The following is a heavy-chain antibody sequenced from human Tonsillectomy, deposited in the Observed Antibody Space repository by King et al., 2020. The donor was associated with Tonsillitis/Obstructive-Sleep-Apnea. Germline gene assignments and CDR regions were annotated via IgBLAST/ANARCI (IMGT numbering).Heavy chain of an antibody. V-gene: IGHV3-20*04. CDR3: AREGGDYGGTPGNDY. CDR2: ISWNGGST. CDR1: GFTFDDYG. D-gene: IGHD4-23*01. J-gene: IGHJ4*02. Sequence: VQLVESGGGVVRPGGSLRLSCAASGFTFDDYGMSWVRQAPGKGLEWVSGISWNGGSTGFGDSVKGRFTISRDNAKNSLYLQMNSLRAEDTALYYCAREGGDYGGTPGNDYWGQGTLVTVSS.